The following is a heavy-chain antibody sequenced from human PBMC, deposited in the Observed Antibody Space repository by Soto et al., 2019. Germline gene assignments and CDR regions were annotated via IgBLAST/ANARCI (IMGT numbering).Heavy chain of an antibody. D-gene: IGHD6-19*01. CDR2: ISAGGGST. CDR1: GFTFSSYA. V-gene: IGHV3-23*01. Sequence: EVQLLESGGGLVQRGGSLRLSCAASGFTFSSYAMSWVRQAPRKGLEWVSAISAGGGSTHYADSVKGRFTISRDNSRNTLYLQMDSLTAEDTATYYCARGDRSIGWSEWGQGTLVTVSS. J-gene: IGHJ4*02. CDR3: ARGDRSIGWSE.